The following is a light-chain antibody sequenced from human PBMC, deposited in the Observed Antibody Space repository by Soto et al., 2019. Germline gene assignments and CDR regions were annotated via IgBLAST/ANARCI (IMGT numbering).Light chain of an antibody. Sequence: QSALTQPASVSGSPGQSITISCTGSSGDIGTYNLVSWYQQHPGRAPKLIIFEGNKRPSGVSNRFSASKSGNTASLAISGLQAEDEADYHCCSYAGRSTVICGGGTKL. CDR1: SGDIGTYNL. V-gene: IGLV2-23*01. J-gene: IGLJ2*01. CDR2: EGN. CDR3: CSYAGRSTVI.